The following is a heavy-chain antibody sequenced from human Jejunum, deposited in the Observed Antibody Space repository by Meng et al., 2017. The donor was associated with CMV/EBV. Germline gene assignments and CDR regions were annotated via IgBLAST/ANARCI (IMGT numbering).Heavy chain of an antibody. J-gene: IGHJ4*02. CDR1: GYTFTGYA. CDR2: IDPNTGNP. Sequence: VQLVQSGSELKQAGASVRVSCRPSGYTFTGYAINWVRQATGQGPDWMGWIDPNTGNPTYDQGFTGRFVFSLDTSVSTAYLQINSLRADDTAVYYCARDSPLDGYSLLDYWGQGTLVTVSS. D-gene: IGHD5-24*01. CDR3: ARDSPLDGYSLLDY. V-gene: IGHV7-4-1*02.